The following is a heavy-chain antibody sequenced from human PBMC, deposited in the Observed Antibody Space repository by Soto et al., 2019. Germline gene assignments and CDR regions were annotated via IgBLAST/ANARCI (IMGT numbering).Heavy chain of an antibody. CDR2: IFHGGNT. J-gene: IGHJ3*01. CDR1: GFFISSGNY. D-gene: IGHD2-15*01. V-gene: IGHV4-38-2*01. CDR3: ARARWSDAFDV. Sequence: SETLSLTCAVSGFFISSGNYWGWIRKPPGKGLELIGSIFHGGNTYYNPSLKSRVTISVDMSKNQFSLKLNSVTAADTAVYYCARARWSDAFDVWGQGTVVAVS.